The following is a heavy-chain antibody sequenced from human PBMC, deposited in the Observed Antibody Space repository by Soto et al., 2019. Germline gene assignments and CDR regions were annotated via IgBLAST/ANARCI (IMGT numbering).Heavy chain of an antibody. CDR1: GITISNYP. Sequence: EVQLLESGGGLVQPGGSLRLSCAASGITISNYPMSWVRQAPGKGLDWVSGISGSGDRTYYGDSAKGRFTISKDISKNSLSLQLDSLGVEDTAVDFWVKDDGGYPSTAPHWGQGTLVTVSS. J-gene: IGHJ4*02. CDR2: ISGSGDRT. D-gene: IGHD3-22*01. CDR3: VKDDGGYPSTAPH. V-gene: IGHV3-23*01.